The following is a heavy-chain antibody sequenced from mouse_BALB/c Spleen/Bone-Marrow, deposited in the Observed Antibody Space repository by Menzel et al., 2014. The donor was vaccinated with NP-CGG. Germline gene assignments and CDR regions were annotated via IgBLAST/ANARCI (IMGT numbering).Heavy chain of an antibody. CDR3: AKYPYDNYFDY. D-gene: IGHD2-3*01. V-gene: IGHV1-26*01. Sequence: EVQLQQSGPDLVKPGASVKISCKASGHSFTGYYMHWVKQSHGKSLEWIGRVNPNNGGTSYNQKFKGKAILTVDKSSSTDYMVIRGVTSEDSAVYYCAKYPYDNYFDYWGAGTTLSVSS. CDR1: GHSFTGYY. J-gene: IGHJ2*01. CDR2: VNPNNGGT.